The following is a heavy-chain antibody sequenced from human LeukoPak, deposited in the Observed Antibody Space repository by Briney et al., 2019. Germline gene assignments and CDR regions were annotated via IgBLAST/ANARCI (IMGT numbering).Heavy chain of an antibody. CDR3: ARRQVDYDILTGYYLVGSWFDP. CDR2: HYWDDNK. D-gene: IGHD3-9*01. CDR1: GFSLTTRGVG. Sequence: SGPTLAKPTQPLTLTCTFSGFSLTTRGVGVGWIRQPLGKAVEWHALHYWDDNKSYTPYTTSRLTITKDTSKNQVVLTMTNMDPVDTATCYCARRQVDYDILTGYYLVGSWFDPWGQGTLVTVSS. J-gene: IGHJ5*02. V-gene: IGHV2-5*02.